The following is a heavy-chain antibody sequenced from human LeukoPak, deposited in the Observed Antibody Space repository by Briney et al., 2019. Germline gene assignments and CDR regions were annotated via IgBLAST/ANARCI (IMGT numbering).Heavy chain of an antibody. CDR2: IYYSGST. CDR3: ARVGREARHNSYYYYYYMDV. D-gene: IGHD6-6*01. CDR1: GGSISSSSYY. Sequence: PSETLSLTCTVSGGSISSSSYYWGGIRQPPGKGLEWIGSIYYSGSTYYNPSLKSRVTISVDTSKNQFSLKLSSVTAADTAVYYCARVGREARHNSYYYYYYMDVWGKGTTVTVSS. V-gene: IGHV4-39*07. J-gene: IGHJ6*03.